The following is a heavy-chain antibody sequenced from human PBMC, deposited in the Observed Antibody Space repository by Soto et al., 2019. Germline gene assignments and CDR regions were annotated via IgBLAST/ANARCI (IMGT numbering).Heavy chain of an antibody. CDR1: GGSLSSGGYY. CDR2: IYYSGST. Sequence: QVQLQESGPGLVKPSQTLSLSCTVSGGSLSSGGYYWSWIRQHPGKGLEWIGFIYYSGSTYYNPALKSRVTLSVETASNQVSLKLSSVTAADTAVYYCARDTQRGYSGYFDSWGQGTLVTVSS. CDR3: ARDTQRGYSGYFDS. V-gene: IGHV4-31*03. J-gene: IGHJ4*02. D-gene: IGHD5-12*01.